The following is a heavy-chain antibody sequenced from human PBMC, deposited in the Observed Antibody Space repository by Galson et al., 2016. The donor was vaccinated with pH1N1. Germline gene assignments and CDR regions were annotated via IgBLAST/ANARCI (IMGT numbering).Heavy chain of an antibody. J-gene: IGHJ4*02. CDR2: IRSKVFGGAT. D-gene: IGHD2-2*01. Sequence: SLRLSCAVSGITFGDYNMHWFRQAPGKGLEWVGFIRSKVFGGATENAASVKGRFSISRDDSRSIAYLQMTSLKTEDTAVYFCTRERGGSSSRFDYWGQGTLVIFSS. CDR3: TRERGGSSSRFDY. CDR1: GITFGDYN. V-gene: IGHV3-49*03.